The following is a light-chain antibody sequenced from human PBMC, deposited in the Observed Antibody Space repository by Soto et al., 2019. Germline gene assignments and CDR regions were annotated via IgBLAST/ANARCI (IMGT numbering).Light chain of an antibody. Sequence: DIQMTQSPSTLSASVGDRVTITCRASQFVSSFLGWYQQKPGKAPKLLIYGASNLQSGVPSRFSGSGSETGFTLTISSLQPEDFATYYCQQSYSAPRTFGQGTKVDIK. V-gene: IGKV1-39*01. CDR1: QFVSSF. CDR3: QQSYSAPRT. J-gene: IGKJ2*01. CDR2: GAS.